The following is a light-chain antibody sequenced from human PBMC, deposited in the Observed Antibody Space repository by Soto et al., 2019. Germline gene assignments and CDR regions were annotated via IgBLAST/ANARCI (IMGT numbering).Light chain of an antibody. Sequence: DIQMTQSPSSLPASLGDRVTLTCRASQGIGNYLVWYQQKPGKVTKLLIYDASILQSRVPSRLSGSGAGTYFSPTISSLQTEAAATYYCQRYDTVPWTFGQGTKVEIK. CDR3: QRYDTVPWT. CDR2: DAS. J-gene: IGKJ1*01. CDR1: QGIGNY. V-gene: IGKV1-27*01.